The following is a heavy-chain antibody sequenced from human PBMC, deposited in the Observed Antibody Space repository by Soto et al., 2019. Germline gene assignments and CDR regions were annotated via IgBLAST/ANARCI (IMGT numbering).Heavy chain of an antibody. J-gene: IGHJ5*02. V-gene: IGHV3-7*03. CDR3: AGDGVRNGASNGWLDP. CDR1: GFGFSSYW. D-gene: IGHD3-10*01. Sequence: EVQLVESGGDLVQPGGSLRLSCAASGFGFSSYWMTWVRQAPGKGLEWVANIKQDGREKYYVASVKGRFTISRDNGNNILYLQMDSLTPDDTAVYYCAGDGVRNGASNGWLDPWGQGTLVTVS. CDR2: IKQDGREK.